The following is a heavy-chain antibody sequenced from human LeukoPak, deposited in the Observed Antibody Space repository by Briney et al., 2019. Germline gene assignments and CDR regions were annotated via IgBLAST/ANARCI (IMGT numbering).Heavy chain of an antibody. J-gene: IGHJ4*02. V-gene: IGHV3-53*01. Sequence: GGSPRLSCAASGFTVSSNYMSWVRQAPGKGLEWVSVIYSGGSTYYADSVKGRFTISRDNSKNTLYLQMNSLRAEDTAVYYCAREVIQLPGYFVYWGQGTLVTVSS. D-gene: IGHD5-18*01. CDR1: GFTVSSNY. CDR3: AREVIQLPGYFVY. CDR2: IYSGGST.